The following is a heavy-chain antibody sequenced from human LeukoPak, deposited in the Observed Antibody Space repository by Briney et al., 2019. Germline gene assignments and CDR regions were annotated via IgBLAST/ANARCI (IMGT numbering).Heavy chain of an antibody. CDR1: GFTFSSYE. CDR2: ISSSGSTI. V-gene: IGHV3-48*03. CDR3: ASSYITMVRGVITSPYDY. Sequence: GGSLRLSCAAPGFTFSSYEMNWVRQAPGKGLEWVSYISSSGSTIYYADSVKGRFTISRDNAKNSLYLQMNSLRAEDTAVYYCASSYITMVRGVITSPYDYWGQGTLVTVSS. J-gene: IGHJ4*02. D-gene: IGHD3-10*01.